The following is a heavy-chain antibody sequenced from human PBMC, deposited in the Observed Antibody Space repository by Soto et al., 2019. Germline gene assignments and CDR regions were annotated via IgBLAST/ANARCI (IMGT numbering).Heavy chain of an antibody. V-gene: IGHV1-69*01. CDR2: IIPIFGTA. J-gene: IGHJ4*02. Sequence: QVQLVQSGAEVKKPGSSVKVSCKASGGTFSSYAISWVRQAPGQGLEWMGGIIPIFGTANYAQKFQGRVTITADESTGTAYRELGGLRSEDTAVYYCGGEAGGTPDYWGQEPLVTVSS. CDR1: GGTFSSYA. CDR3: GGEAGGTPDY. D-gene: IGHD2-15*01.